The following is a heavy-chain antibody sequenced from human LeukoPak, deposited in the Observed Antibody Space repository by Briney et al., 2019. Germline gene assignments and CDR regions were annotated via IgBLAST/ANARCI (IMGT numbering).Heavy chain of an antibody. D-gene: IGHD3-3*01. J-gene: IGHJ4*02. CDR1: GFTFSSYA. CDR3: AKAATIFGVVRGRGSYYFDY. Sequence: GGSLRLSCAASGFTFSSYAMSWVRQAPGKGLEWVSAISGSGGSTYYADSVKGRFTISRDNSENTLYLQMNSLRAEDTAVYYCAKAATIFGVVRGRGSYYFDYWGQGTLVTVSS. CDR2: ISGSGGST. V-gene: IGHV3-23*01.